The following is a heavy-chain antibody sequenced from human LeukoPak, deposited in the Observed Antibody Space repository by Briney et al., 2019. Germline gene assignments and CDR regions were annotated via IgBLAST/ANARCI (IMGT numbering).Heavy chain of an antibody. D-gene: IGHD5-18*01. CDR1: GGSISSSSYY. CDR3: ARGRYSYGSPDDAFDV. J-gene: IGHJ3*01. Sequence: PSETLSLTCTVSGGSISSSSYYWGWIRQPPGKGLEWIGSIHYSGSTNYNPSLKSRVTISVDTSKNQFSLKLSSVTAADTAVYYCARGRYSYGSPDDAFDVWGQGTMVTVSS. CDR2: IHYSGST. V-gene: IGHV4-39*07.